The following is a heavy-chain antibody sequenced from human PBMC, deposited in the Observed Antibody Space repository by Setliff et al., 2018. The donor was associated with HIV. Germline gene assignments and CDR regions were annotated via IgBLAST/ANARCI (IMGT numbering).Heavy chain of an antibody. J-gene: IGHJ4*02. CDR2: IKPDGSEK. Sequence: GSLRLSCAASGFTFSTFWMSWVRQAPGKGLEWVANIKPDGSEKYYVDSVKGRFTISRDNTENSLYLQMNNLRVDDTAVYFCARDPHLAVFDYWGLGTLVTVSS. CDR1: GFTFSTFW. V-gene: IGHV3-7*03. CDR3: ARDPHLAVFDY.